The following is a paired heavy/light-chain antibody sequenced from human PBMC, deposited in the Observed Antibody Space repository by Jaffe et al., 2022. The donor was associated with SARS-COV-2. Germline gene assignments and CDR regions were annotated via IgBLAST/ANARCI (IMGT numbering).Heavy chain of an antibody. CDR3: ARDRMGYYNAFDI. J-gene: IGHJ3*02. CDR1: GFTFTSYS. Sequence: EVQLVESGGGLVQPGGSLRLSCEVSGFTFTSYSLNWVRQAPGKGLEWLSYISGSSNTVSYADSVKGRFTISRDNAKNSLYLQMNSLRDEDTAVYYCARDRMGYYNAFDIWGQGTSVTVSS. D-gene: IGHD3-3*01. CDR2: ISGSSNTV. V-gene: IGHV3-48*02.
Light chain of an antibody. V-gene: IGLV2-18*02. J-gene: IGLJ3*02. CDR3: SSYTTSSTLV. Sequence: QSALTQPPSVSGSPGQSVSISCTGTSSDVGSYNRVSWYQQSPGTAPKLLIYEVSNRPSGVPDRFSGSKSGNTASLTISGLQAEDEADYYCSSYTTSSTLVFGGGTELTVL. CDR1: SSDVGSYNR. CDR2: EVS.